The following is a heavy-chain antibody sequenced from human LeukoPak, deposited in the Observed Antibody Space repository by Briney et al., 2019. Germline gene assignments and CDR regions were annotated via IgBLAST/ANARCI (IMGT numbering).Heavy chain of an antibody. Sequence: ASVKVSCKASGYTFGGYYVHWVRQAPGQGLEWMGWLNPNSGGTNYAQKFQGSVTMTRDTSINTAYMELSRLRSDDTAVYYCARDRIAAAGTEMRYYYYGMDVWGQGTTVTVSS. J-gene: IGHJ6*02. CDR3: ARDRIAAAGTEMRYYYYGMDV. V-gene: IGHV1-2*02. D-gene: IGHD6-13*01. CDR2: LNPNSGGT. CDR1: GYTFGGYY.